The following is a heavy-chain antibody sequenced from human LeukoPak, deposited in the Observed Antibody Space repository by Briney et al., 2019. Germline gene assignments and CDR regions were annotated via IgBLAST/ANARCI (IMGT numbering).Heavy chain of an antibody. CDR2: IIPILGIA. J-gene: IGHJ4*02. Sequence: ASVKVSCKASGYTFTSYGISWVRQAPGQGLEWMGRIIPILGIANYAQKFQGRVTITADKSTSTAYMELSSLRSEDTAVYYCASRPSTAGGGNSFDYWGQGTLVTVSS. V-gene: IGHV1-69*04. CDR3: ASRPSTAGGGNSFDY. CDR1: GYTFTSYG. D-gene: IGHD4-23*01.